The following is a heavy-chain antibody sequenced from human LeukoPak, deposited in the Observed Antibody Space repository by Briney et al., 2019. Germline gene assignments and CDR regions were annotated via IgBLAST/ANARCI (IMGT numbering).Heavy chain of an antibody. D-gene: IGHD1-26*01. CDR3: ARLGARSHYHYYMDV. CDR2: ISSSSAYI. Sequence: GGSLRLSCAASGFTFSSYSMNWVRQAPGKGLEWVSSISSSSAYINYADSVKGRFTISRDNAKNSLFPQMNSLRAEDTAVYYCARLGARSHYHYYMDVWGKGTTVTVSS. J-gene: IGHJ6*03. V-gene: IGHV3-21*01. CDR1: GFTFSSYS.